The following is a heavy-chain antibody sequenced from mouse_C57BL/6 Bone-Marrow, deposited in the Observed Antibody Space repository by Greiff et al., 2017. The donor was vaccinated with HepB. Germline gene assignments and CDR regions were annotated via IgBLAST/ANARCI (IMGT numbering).Heavy chain of an antibody. J-gene: IGHJ4*01. D-gene: IGHD2-5*01. CDR3: ARKYPSKNAMDY. V-gene: IGHV2-2*01. CDR1: GFSLTSYG. Sequence: VKVVESGPGLVQPSQSLSITCTVSGFSLTSYGVHWVRQSPGKGLEWLGVIWSGGSTDYNAAFISRLSISKDNSKSQVFFKMNSLQADDTAIYYCARKYPSKNAMDYWGQGTSVTVSS. CDR2: IWSGGST.